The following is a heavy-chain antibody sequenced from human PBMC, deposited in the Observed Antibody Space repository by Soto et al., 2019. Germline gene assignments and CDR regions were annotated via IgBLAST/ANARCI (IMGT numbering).Heavy chain of an antibody. D-gene: IGHD1-20*01. J-gene: IGHJ4*02. CDR3: ARDNWNDVRPIDY. V-gene: IGHV3-7*01. CDR1: GFTFSSYW. CDR2: IKQDGSEK. Sequence: EVQLVESGGGLVQPGGSLRLSCAASGFTFSSYWMSWVRQAPGKGLEWVANIKQDGSEKKYVDSVKGRFTISRDNAKNSLYLQMNSLRAEDTAVYYCARDNWNDVRPIDYGGQGTQVTVSS.